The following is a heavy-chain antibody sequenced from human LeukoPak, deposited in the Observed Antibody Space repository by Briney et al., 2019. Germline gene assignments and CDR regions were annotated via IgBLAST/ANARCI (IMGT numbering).Heavy chain of an antibody. D-gene: IGHD3-9*01. Sequence: PGGSLRLSCAASGFTFSSYAMSWVRQAPGKGLEWVSAISGSGGSTYHADSVKGRFTISRDNSKNTLYLQMNSLRAEDTAVYYCAKDDRVLRYFDWLLTNAFDIWGQGTMVTVSS. CDR1: GFTFSSYA. CDR3: AKDDRVLRYFDWLLTNAFDI. V-gene: IGHV3-23*01. J-gene: IGHJ3*02. CDR2: ISGSGGST.